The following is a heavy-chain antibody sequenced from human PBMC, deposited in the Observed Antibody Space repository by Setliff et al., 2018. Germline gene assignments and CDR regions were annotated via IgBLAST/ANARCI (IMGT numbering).Heavy chain of an antibody. Sequence: PGGSLRLSCAASGFTFSSYEMNWVRQAPGKGLEWVSYISSSGSTIYYADSVKGRFTISRDNAKNSLYLQMNSLRAEDTAVYYCAKNGFGVVALGVNNWFDPWGQGTLVTVSS. V-gene: IGHV3-48*03. D-gene: IGHD3-10*01. CDR2: ISSSGSTI. CDR1: GFTFSSYE. J-gene: IGHJ5*02. CDR3: AKNGFGVVALGVNNWFDP.